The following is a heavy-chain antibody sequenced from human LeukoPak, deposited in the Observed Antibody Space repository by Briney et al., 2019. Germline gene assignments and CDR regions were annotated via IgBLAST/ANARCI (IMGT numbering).Heavy chain of an antibody. CDR3: ARSRHYDILTGDAFDI. V-gene: IGHV1-2*02. CDR2: IKPDSGGT. CDR1: GFTFSGYY. Sequence: ASVKVSCKASGFTFSGYYLQCVRQAPGQGLDWMGWIKPDSGGTNYAQKFQGRVTMTRDTSISTAYMELSRLRSDDTAVYYCARSRHYDILTGDAFDIWGQGTMVTVSS. J-gene: IGHJ3*02. D-gene: IGHD3-9*01.